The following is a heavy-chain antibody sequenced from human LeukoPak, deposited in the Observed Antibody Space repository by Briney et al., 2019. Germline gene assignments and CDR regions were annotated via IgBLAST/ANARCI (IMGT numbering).Heavy chain of an antibody. Sequence: PGGSLRLSCAASGFTSSSYWMSWVRQAPGKGLEWVSAISGSGGSTYYADSVKGRFTISRDNSKNTLYLQMNSLRAEDTAVYYCAKDQGPGFDYWGQGTLVTVSS. CDR2: ISGSGGST. V-gene: IGHV3-23*01. CDR3: AKDQGPGFDY. J-gene: IGHJ4*02. CDR1: GFTSSSYW.